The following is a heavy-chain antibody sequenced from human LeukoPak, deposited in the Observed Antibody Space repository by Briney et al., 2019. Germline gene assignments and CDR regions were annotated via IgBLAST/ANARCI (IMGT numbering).Heavy chain of an antibody. CDR3: AKDYSSSLIDYYYYYYMDV. CDR1: GFTFSSYA. J-gene: IGHJ6*03. V-gene: IGHV3-23*01. D-gene: IGHD6-6*01. CDR2: ISGSGGST. Sequence: GGSLRLSCAASGFTFSSYAMSWVRQAPGKGLEWVSAISGSGGSTYYADSVKGRFTISRDNSKNTLYLQMNSLRAEDTAVYYCAKDYSSSLIDYYYYYYMDVWGKGTTVTVSS.